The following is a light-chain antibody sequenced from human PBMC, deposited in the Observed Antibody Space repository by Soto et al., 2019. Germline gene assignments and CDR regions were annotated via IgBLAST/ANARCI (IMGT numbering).Light chain of an antibody. J-gene: IGKJ4*01. CDR3: QQYNNWPPLT. CDR1: QSVSSN. Sequence: ERIMTQSPATLAVSPGESATLSCRASQSVSSNLAWYQQKPGQASRLLIYGVSTRATGIPARFSGSGSETKFTLPISSLQSEDFAVYYCQQYNNWPPLTLGGGTTVDIK. V-gene: IGKV3-15*01. CDR2: GVS.